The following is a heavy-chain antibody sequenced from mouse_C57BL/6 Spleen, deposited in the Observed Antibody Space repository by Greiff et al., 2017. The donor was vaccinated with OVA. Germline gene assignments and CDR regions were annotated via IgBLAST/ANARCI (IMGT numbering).Heavy chain of an antibody. D-gene: IGHD1-1*01. Sequence: EVKLMESGGDLVKPGGSLKLSCAASGFTFSSYGMSWVRQTPDKRLEWVATISSGGSYTYYPDSVKGRFTISRDNAKNTLYLQMSSLKSEDTAMYYCASTDFDVWGTGTTVTVSS. V-gene: IGHV5-6*01. CDR2: ISSGGSYT. CDR1: GFTFSSYG. J-gene: IGHJ1*03. CDR3: ASTDFDV.